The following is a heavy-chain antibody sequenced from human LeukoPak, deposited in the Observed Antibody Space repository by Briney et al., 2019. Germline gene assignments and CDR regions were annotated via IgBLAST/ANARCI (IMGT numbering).Heavy chain of an antibody. V-gene: IGHV3-30*02. Sequence: QPGGSLRLSCAASGFTFRSYGMHWVRQAPGKGLEWVTFIGYDGSNKYYTDSVRGRFTISRDNSKNTLYLEMNSLRDEDTAVYYCAKASGRYCSSTRCQAPLDYWGQGTLVTVSS. CDR1: GFTFRSYG. J-gene: IGHJ4*02. D-gene: IGHD2-2*01. CDR2: IGYDGSNK. CDR3: AKASGRYCSSTRCQAPLDY.